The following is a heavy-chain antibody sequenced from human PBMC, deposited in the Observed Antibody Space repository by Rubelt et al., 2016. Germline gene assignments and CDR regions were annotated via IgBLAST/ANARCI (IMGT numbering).Heavy chain of an antibody. CDR2: ISAYNGNT. CDR3: ARDRDGWQWLAPSLPDAFDI. J-gene: IGHJ3*02. Sequence: QVQLVQSGAEVKKPGASVKVSCKASGYTFTSYGISWVRQAPGQGLEWMGWISAYNGNTNYAQKLQGRVTMTTDTSTSTAYMELRSLGSDETAVYYCARDRDGWQWLAPSLPDAFDIWGQGTMVTVSS. D-gene: IGHD6-19*01. CDR1: GYTFTSYG. V-gene: IGHV1-18*01.